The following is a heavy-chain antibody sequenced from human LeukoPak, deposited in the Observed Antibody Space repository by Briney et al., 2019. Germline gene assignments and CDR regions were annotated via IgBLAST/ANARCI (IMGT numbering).Heavy chain of an antibody. D-gene: IGHD3-10*02. CDR3: ARCSSLANWFDP. Sequence: PSETLSLTCAVSGDSISNSNWWSWVRPPPGKGLEWIGYIFHTGSANYNPSLKSRVTISVDKSKNQFSLKLSSVTAADTAVYYCARCSSLANWFDPWGQGTLVTVSS. CDR2: IFHTGSA. V-gene: IGHV4-4*02. J-gene: IGHJ5*02. CDR1: GDSISNSNW.